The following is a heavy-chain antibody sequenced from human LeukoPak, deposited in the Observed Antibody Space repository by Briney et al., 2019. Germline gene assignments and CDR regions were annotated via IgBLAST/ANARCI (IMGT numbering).Heavy chain of an antibody. CDR3: ARFKRAMVRGVIIDYFDY. D-gene: IGHD3-10*01. V-gene: IGHV3-53*01. Sequence: GGSLRLSCAASGFTVSSNYMSWVRQAPGKGLEWVSVIYSGGSTYYADSVKGRFTISRDNSKNTLYLQMNSLRAEDTAVYYCARFKRAMVRGVIIDYFDYWGQGTLVTVSS. CDR2: IYSGGST. CDR1: GFTVSSNY. J-gene: IGHJ4*02.